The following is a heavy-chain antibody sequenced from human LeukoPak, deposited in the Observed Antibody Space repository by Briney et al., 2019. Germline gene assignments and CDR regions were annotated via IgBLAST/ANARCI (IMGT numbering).Heavy chain of an antibody. V-gene: IGHV3-7*01. J-gene: IGHJ5*02. CDR2: VKQDGSEK. CDR1: GFTFSDYY. CDR3: ARGDYDFWSGYHANNWFDP. Sequence: GGSLRLSCAASGFTFSDYYMSWVRQAPGKGLEWVANVKQDGSEKYYVDSVKGRFTISRDNAKNSLYLQMNSLRAEDTAVYYCARGDYDFWSGYHANNWFDPWGQGTLVTVSS. D-gene: IGHD3-3*01.